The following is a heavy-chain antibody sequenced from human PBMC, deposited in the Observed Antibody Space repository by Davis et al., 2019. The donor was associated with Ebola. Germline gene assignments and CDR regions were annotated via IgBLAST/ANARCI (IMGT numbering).Heavy chain of an antibody. CDR3: AKLTSDILTGRYFDY. V-gene: IGHV3-48*02. D-gene: IGHD3-9*01. J-gene: IGHJ4*02. Sequence: GESLKISCAASGFTFSSFSMNWVRQAPGKGLEWLSYISFSGSTIYYADSVKGRFTISRDNAKNSLYLQMNSLRDEDTAVYYCAKLTSDILTGRYFDYWGQGTLVTVSS. CDR2: ISFSGSTI. CDR1: GFTFSSFS.